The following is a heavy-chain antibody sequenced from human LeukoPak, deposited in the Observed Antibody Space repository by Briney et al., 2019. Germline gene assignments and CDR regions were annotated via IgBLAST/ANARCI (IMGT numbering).Heavy chain of an antibody. CDR2: INHSGST. Sequence: PSETLSLTCAVYGGSFSGYYWSWIRQPPGKGLEWIGEINHSGSTNYNPSLKSRVTISVDTSKNQFSLKLSSVTAADTAVYYCARNNKKWGLLSIGVYMDVWGKGTTVTVSS. V-gene: IGHV4-34*01. D-gene: IGHD1-26*01. J-gene: IGHJ6*04. CDR1: GGSFSGYY. CDR3: ARNNKKWGLLSIGVYMDV.